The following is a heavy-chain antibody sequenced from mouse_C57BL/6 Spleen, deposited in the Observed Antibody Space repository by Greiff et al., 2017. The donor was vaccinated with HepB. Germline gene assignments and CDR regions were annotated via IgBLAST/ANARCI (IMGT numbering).Heavy chain of an antibody. J-gene: IGHJ4*01. V-gene: IGHV3-6*01. CDR1: GYSITSGYY. D-gene: IGHD2-1*01. Sequence: EESGPGLVKPSQSLSLTCSVTGYSITSGYYWNWIRQFPGNKLEWMGYISYDGSNNYNPSLKNRISITRDTSKNQFFLKLNSVTTEDTATYYCAREALYYGNSYAMDYWGQGTSVTVSS. CDR3: AREALYYGNSYAMDY. CDR2: ISYDGSN.